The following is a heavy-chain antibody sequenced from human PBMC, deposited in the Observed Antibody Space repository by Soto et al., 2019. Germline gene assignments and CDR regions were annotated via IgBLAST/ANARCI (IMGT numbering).Heavy chain of an antibody. J-gene: IGHJ5*01. CDR3: ATGTSSWFES. Sequence: QVQLRESGPGLVKPSQTLSLTCSVSGGSISRDSYYWTWIRQHPGKGLEWIGYIYYTGITHYSPSLRTRVTISVDTSNSQFSLNLNSVTAADTAVYYCATGTSSWFESWGQGTLVTVSS. D-gene: IGHD1-1*01. CDR1: GGSISRDSYY. CDR2: IYYTGIT. V-gene: IGHV4-31*03.